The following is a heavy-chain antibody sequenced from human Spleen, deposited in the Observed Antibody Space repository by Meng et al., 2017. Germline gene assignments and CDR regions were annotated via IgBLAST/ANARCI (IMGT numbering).Heavy chain of an antibody. CDR3: AGSDAFTFQAPLDY. V-gene: IGHV3-74*01. D-gene: IGHD2/OR15-2a*01. CDR1: GFTFSRYW. J-gene: IGHJ4*02. Sequence: GESLKISCVDSGFTFSRYWMHWVRQVPGKGLVWVSSINSDGSSIGYADSVKGRFTISRDNAKSTLYLQMKGLRAEDTAVFYCAGSDAFTFQAPLDYWGQGTLVTVSS. CDR2: INSDGSSI.